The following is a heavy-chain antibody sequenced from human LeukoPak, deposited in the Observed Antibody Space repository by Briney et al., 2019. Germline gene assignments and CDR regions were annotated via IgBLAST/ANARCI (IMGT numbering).Heavy chain of an antibody. V-gene: IGHV3-53*01. CDR1: GFTVSSNF. J-gene: IGHJ4*02. CDR2: IDRGGNT. Sequence: GGSLRLSCVASGFTVSSNFMSWVRQAPGKGLEWVSLIDRGGNTYYADSVKGRFTISRDTSKNALYLQMNSLRAEDTAVYYCAKDGAGSQSYCSSTSCYVDYWGQGTLVTVSS. CDR3: AKDGAGSQSYCSSTSCYVDY. D-gene: IGHD2-2*01.